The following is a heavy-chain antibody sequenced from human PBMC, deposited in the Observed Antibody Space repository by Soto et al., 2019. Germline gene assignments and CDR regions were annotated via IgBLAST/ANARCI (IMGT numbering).Heavy chain of an antibody. Sequence: SVKVSCKXSXXXXXIXGXNWVRQAPGQGLELVGWISAYDGKTTYAXKCQGXXXXXXXASTXXASMELRSLRSDDTAVYYCARDPHEYWPSYWFDPWGQGTLVTVSS. CDR2: ISAYDGKT. CDR3: ARDPHEYWPSYWFDP. J-gene: IGHJ5*02. V-gene: IGHV1-18*01. CDR1: XXXXXIXG. D-gene: IGHD3-10*01.